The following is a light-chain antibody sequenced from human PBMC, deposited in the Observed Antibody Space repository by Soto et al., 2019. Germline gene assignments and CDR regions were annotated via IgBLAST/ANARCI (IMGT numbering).Light chain of an antibody. J-gene: IGLJ1*01. Sequence: QSALTQPASVSGSPGQSITISCTGTISDVGGYNYVSWYQQHPGKAPKLLIYDVSNRPSGVSNRFSGSKSGNTASLTISGPQAADEAEYYCSSYTTSSTQIFGSGTKLTVL. CDR2: DVS. CDR1: ISDVGGYNY. CDR3: SSYTTSSTQI. V-gene: IGLV2-14*01.